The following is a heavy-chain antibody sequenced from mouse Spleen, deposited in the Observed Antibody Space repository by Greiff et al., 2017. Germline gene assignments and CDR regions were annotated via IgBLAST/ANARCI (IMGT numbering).Heavy chain of an antibody. CDR3: ARDGYDYWYFDV. J-gene: IGHJ1*01. CDR2: ISSGSSTI. Sequence: DVHLVESGGGLVKPGGSLKLSCAASGFTFSDYGMHWVRQAPEKGLEWVAYISSGSSTIYYADTVKGRFTISRDNAKNTLFLQMTSLRSEDTAMYYCARDGYDYWYFDVWGAGTTVTVSS. D-gene: IGHD2-2*01. V-gene: IGHV5-17*01. CDR1: GFTFSDYG.